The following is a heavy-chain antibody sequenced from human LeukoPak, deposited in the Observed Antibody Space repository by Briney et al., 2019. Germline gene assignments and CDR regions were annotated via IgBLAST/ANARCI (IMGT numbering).Heavy chain of an antibody. CDR3: ARDRSYCSGGSCSYYFDY. Sequence: SGTLSLTCAVSGGSISSTNWWSWVRQSPGKGLEWIGEIYHSGSSNYKPSLRSRVTISVDKSENQFSLNLSSVTAADTAVYYCARDRSYCSGGSCSYYFDYWGQGTLVTVSS. CDR2: IYHSGSS. D-gene: IGHD2-15*01. V-gene: IGHV4-4*02. J-gene: IGHJ4*02. CDR1: GGSISSTNW.